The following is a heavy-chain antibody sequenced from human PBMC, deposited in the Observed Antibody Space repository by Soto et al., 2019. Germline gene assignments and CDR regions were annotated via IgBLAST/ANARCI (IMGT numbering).Heavy chain of an antibody. CDR1: GDSVSSVGFH. CDR3: ARAPVGLDTISYFDY. CDR2: IYNGGST. Sequence: SETLSLTCTVSGDSVSSVGFHWACLRRPPGKGLEWIGYIYNGGSTYYRPSLESRMHVSLDATRNHYSLRLTSVTAADTAVYFCARAPVGLDTISYFDYWGQGKLVTVSS. V-gene: IGHV4-30-4*01. J-gene: IGHJ4*02. D-gene: IGHD3-3*01.